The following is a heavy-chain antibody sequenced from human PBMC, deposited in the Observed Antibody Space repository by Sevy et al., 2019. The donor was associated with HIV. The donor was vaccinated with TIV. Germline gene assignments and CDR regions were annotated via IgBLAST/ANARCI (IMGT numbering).Heavy chain of an antibody. CDR3: ATLRGGLYGSGYFQN. CDR2: ISSSGGGT. V-gene: IGHV3-23*01. D-gene: IGHD3-10*01. J-gene: IGHJ1*01. CDR1: GFTFSAYA. Sequence: GGSLRLSCAASGFTFSAYAMSWVRQAPGKGLEWVSCISSSGGGTYYADSVKGRFSISRDTSKNTLYLQMNSLRAEDTAVYYCATLRGGLYGSGYFQNWGQGTHVTVSS.